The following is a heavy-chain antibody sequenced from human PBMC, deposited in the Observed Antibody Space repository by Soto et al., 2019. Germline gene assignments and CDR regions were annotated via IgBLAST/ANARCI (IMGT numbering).Heavy chain of an antibody. CDR3: AASIFYYGMDV. J-gene: IGHJ6*02. Sequence: GGSLKISCKGPGYTFTNYWIGWVRQMPGKGLEWMGIIYPGDSDTKYNPSFQGQVTISADKSITTTYLRWTSLKASDTAIFYCAASIFYYGMDVWGQGTTVTVSS. CDR2: IYPGDSDT. CDR1: GYTFTNYW. V-gene: IGHV5-51*01.